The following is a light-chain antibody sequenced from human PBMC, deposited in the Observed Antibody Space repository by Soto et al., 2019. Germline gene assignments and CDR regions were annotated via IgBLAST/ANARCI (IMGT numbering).Light chain of an antibody. CDR2: DVS. J-gene: IGLJ2*01. V-gene: IGLV2-14*01. Sequence: QSALTQPASVSGSPGQSITISCTGTSSDVGGYNYVSWYQQHPGKAPKLIIYDVSKRPSGVSNRFSGSKSCNTASLTISELQAEDKADYYCSAYTSSNTHLVIVGGTKLTAL. CDR1: SSDVGGYNY. CDR3: SAYTSSNTHLV.